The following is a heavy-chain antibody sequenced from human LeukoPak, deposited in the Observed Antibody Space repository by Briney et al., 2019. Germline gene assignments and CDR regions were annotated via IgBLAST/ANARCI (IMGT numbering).Heavy chain of an antibody. J-gene: IGHJ4*02. CDR3: AQVFTWFRDSLFGYFAY. V-gene: IGHV3-23*01. Sequence: GGSLRLSCVASGFSFREYPMSWVRQAPGKGPEWVSGISNTGGATSYADSVEGRFTISRDNSKNTVFLHMDSLRPEDTAVYYCAQVFTWFRDSLFGYFAYWGQGSLVTVSS. D-gene: IGHD3-10*01. CDR1: GFSFREYP. CDR2: ISNTGGAT.